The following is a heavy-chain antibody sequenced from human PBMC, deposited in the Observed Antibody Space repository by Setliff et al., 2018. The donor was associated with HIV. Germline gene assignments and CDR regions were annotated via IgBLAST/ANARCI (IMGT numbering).Heavy chain of an antibody. CDR1: GDSITRGSYN. J-gene: IGHJ2*01. D-gene: IGHD1-26*01. CDR2: IYTSGKT. CDR3: ARAAYSGTYLWEPATDL. Sequence: SETLSLTCTVSGDSITRGSYNWSWIRQTAGKGLEWIGHIYTSGKTHYSPSLKSRITISADTSKNQLSLNLSSVTAADTAVYYCARAAYSGTYLWEPATDLWGRGTLVTVS. V-gene: IGHV4-61*09.